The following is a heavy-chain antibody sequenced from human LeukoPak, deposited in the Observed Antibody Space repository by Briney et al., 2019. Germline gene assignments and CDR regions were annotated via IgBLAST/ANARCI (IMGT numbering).Heavy chain of an antibody. Sequence: GGSLRLSCAASGFTVSSNYMSWVRQAPGKGLEWVSLIYSGGTTVYADSVRGRFTVSRDSSKNTLYLQMNSLTVEDTAVYFCSRDQRPHSSAWSPYGGMDVWGQGTTVIVSS. CDR2: IYSGGTT. D-gene: IGHD6-19*01. V-gene: IGHV3-66*01. CDR3: SRDQRPHSSAWSPYGGMDV. CDR1: GFTVSSNY. J-gene: IGHJ6*02.